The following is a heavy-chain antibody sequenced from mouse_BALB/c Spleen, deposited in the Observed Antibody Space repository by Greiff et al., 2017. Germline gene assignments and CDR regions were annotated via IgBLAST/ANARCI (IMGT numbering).Heavy chain of an antibody. CDR2: ISDGGSYT. Sequence: DVHLVESGGGLVKPGGSLKLSCAASGFTFSDYYMYWVRQTPEKRLEWVATISDGGSYTYYPDSVKGRFTISRDNAKNNLYLQMSSLKSEDTAMYYCARDRWLLRGWFAYWGQGTLVTVSA. CDR3: ARDRWLLRGWFAY. V-gene: IGHV5-4*02. J-gene: IGHJ3*01. CDR1: GFTFSDYY. D-gene: IGHD2-3*01.